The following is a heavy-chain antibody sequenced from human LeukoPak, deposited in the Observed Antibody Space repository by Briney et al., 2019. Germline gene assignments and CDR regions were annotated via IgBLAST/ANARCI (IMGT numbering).Heavy chain of an antibody. D-gene: IGHD2-2*02. CDR1: GGSVSSDSYY. CDR3: ARAPLSYCSSTSCYRYFDL. J-gene: IGHJ2*01. CDR2: IYYSGRN. V-gene: IGHV4-61*01. Sequence: SETLSLTCTVSGGSVSSDSYYWSWIRQPPGKGLEWIGDIYYSGRNNYNPSLKSRVTISVDTSRNQFSLKLRSVTAADTAVYYCARAPLSYCSSTSCYRYFDLWGRGTLVTVSS.